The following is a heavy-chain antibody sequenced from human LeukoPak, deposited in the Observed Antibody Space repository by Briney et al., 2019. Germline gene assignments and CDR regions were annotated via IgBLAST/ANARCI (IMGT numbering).Heavy chain of an antibody. Sequence: ASVKVSCKASGYTVTSYGISWVRQAPGQRLEWMGWISAYNGNTNYAQKLQGRVTMTTDTSTSTAYMELRSLRSDDTAVYYCARTPARYCSSTSCRILDYWGQGTLVTVSS. CDR1: GYTVTSYG. CDR2: ISAYNGNT. CDR3: ARTPARYCSSTSCRILDY. V-gene: IGHV1-18*01. D-gene: IGHD2-2*01. J-gene: IGHJ4*02.